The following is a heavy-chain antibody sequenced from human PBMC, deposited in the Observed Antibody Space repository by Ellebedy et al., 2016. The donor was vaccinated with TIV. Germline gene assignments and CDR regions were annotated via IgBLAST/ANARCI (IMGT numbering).Heavy chain of an antibody. CDR3: ARHRKNDVLTGYDY. J-gene: IGHJ4*02. CDR2: IYHSGST. Sequence: SETLSLTXTVSGYSIRSGYYWGWIRQPPGKGLDWIGNIYHSGSTYYNPSLRSRVTLSLDRSKNQVSLELSSVTAADTAVYYCARHRKNDVLTGYDYWGQGILVTVSS. V-gene: IGHV4-38-2*02. D-gene: IGHD3-9*01. CDR1: GYSIRSGYY.